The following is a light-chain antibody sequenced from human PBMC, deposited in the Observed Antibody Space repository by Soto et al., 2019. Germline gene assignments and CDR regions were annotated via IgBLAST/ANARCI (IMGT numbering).Light chain of an antibody. J-gene: IGKJ1*01. Sequence: IQMTQSPSSLSASVGDRVTITCRASQAISNDVGWYQQKPGKAPKVLINGASNLQSGVPSRFGGGGSGTEFTLTISSLQPEEFATYFCLQDYNYPRTCGQGTKVDIK. CDR3: LQDYNYPRT. V-gene: IGKV1-6*02. CDR2: GAS. CDR1: QAISND.